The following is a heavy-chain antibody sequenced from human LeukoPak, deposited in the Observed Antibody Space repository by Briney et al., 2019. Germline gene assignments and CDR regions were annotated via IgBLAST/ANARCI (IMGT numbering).Heavy chain of an antibody. CDR3: ARGSSGWFDYFDY. Sequence: GGSLRLSCAASGSTFSTYSINWVRQAPGKGLEWVSSISSSGDYIYFADSVKGRFTISRDNAKNSVYLQMNSLRAEDSAVFYCARGSSGWFDYFDYWGQGTLVTVSS. CDR2: ISSSGDYI. CDR1: GSTFSTYS. V-gene: IGHV3-21*01. J-gene: IGHJ4*02. D-gene: IGHD6-19*01.